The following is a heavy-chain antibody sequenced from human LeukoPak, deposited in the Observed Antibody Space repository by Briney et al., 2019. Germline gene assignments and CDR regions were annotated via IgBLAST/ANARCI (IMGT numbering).Heavy chain of an antibody. Sequence: GGSLRLSCAASGFTFSNYWMSWVRQAPGKGLEWVANIKQDGSEKNYVDSVKGRFTISRDNAMNSLYLQMNSLRAEDTAVYYCARDGPRGGFDYWGQGTLVTVSS. J-gene: IGHJ4*02. CDR2: IKQDGSEK. CDR1: GFTFSNYW. D-gene: IGHD3-10*01. V-gene: IGHV3-7*01. CDR3: ARDGPRGGFDY.